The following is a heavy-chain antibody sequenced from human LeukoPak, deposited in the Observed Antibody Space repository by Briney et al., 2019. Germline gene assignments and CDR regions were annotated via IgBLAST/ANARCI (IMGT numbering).Heavy chain of an antibody. Sequence: GGPLRLSCAASGFTVSSNYMSWVRQAPGKGLEGVSIIYSGGSTFYADSVRGRFTISRDNSKNTLYLQMTTLRAEDTAVYYCARAGLGYCSGGSCPFYFDYWGQGTLVTVSS. CDR2: IYSGGST. D-gene: IGHD2-15*01. J-gene: IGHJ4*02. CDR1: GFTVSSNY. V-gene: IGHV3-53*01. CDR3: ARAGLGYCSGGSCPFYFDY.